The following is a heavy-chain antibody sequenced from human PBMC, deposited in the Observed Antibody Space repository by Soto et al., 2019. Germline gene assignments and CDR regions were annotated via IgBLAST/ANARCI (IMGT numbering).Heavy chain of an antibody. J-gene: IGHJ5*02. D-gene: IGHD3-3*01. CDR2: IYYSGIT. CDR3: ARVYDFWSGYYWFDP. CDR1: GGSISSYY. V-gene: IGHV4-59*01. Sequence: PSETLSLTCTVSGGSISSYYWSWIRQPPGKGLEWIGYIYYSGITDYNPSLKSRVTISVDTSKKQFSLKLSSVTAADTAVYYCARVYDFWSGYYWFDPWGQGTLVTVPQ.